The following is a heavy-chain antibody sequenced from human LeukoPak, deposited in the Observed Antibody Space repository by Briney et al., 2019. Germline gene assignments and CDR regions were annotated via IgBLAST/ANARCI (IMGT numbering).Heavy chain of an antibody. J-gene: IGHJ1*01. CDR2: IYYTGST. V-gene: IGHV4-59*08. CDR1: GASISNYY. Sequence: PSETLSLTCTVSGASISNYYWNWIRQPPGKGLEWIGYIYYTGSTNYNPSLKSRVTISVDTSKNQFSLKLSSVTAADTAVYYCASSPPGTEYFHHWGQGTLVTVSS. CDR3: ASSPPGTEYFHH.